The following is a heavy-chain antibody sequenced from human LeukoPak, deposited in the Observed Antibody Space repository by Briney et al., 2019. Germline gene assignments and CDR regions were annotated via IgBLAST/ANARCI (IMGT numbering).Heavy chain of an antibody. V-gene: IGHV3-7*01. CDR1: GFTFSSYW. Sequence: GGSLRLSCAASGFTFSSYWMGWVRQAPGKGLEWVANIKQDGSEKYYVDSVKGRFTISRDNAKNSLYLQMNSLRAEDTAVYYCARSVDYYYYYMDVWGKGTTVTVSS. CDR2: IKQDGSEK. J-gene: IGHJ6*03. CDR3: ARSVDYYYYYMDV.